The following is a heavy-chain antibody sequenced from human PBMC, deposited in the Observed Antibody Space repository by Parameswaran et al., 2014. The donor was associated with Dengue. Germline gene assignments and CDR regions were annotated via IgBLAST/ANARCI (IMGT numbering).Heavy chain of an antibody. D-gene: IGHD3-9*01. V-gene: IGHV1-46*01. CDR2: INPGGGGT. CDR3: ARDLTPRENFDWISLVLEY. J-gene: IGHJ4*02. Sequence: PGASVKVSCRASGFTFISNYMYWVRQAPGQGLEWMGVINPGGGGTNYAQKFQGRVTMTRDTSTKTVYMELSSLRSEDTAVYYCARDLTPRENFDWISLVLEYWGQGTLVTVSS. CDR1: GFTFISNY.